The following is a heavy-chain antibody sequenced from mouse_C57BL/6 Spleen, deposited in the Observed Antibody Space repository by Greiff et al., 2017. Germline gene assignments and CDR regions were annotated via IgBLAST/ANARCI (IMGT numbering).Heavy chain of an antibody. V-gene: IGHV1-81*01. CDR3: ARRDDGYLLYAMDC. Sequence: QVQLQQSGAELARPGASVKLSCKASGYTFTSYGISWVKQRTGQGLEWIGEIYPRSGNTYYNEKFKGKATLTADKSSSTAYMELRSLTSEDSAVYYCARRDDGYLLYAMDCWGQGTSVSVAS. CDR2: IYPRSGNT. CDR1: GYTFTSYG. J-gene: IGHJ4*01. D-gene: IGHD2-3*01.